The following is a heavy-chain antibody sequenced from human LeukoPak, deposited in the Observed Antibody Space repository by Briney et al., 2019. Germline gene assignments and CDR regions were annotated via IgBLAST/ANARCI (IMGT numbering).Heavy chain of an antibody. V-gene: IGHV3-23*01. D-gene: IGHD6-13*01. CDR1: GFTFINYA. CDR3: AKDHSSKYPYYFDY. J-gene: IGHJ4*02. CDR2: ISGGGATT. Sequence: GGSLRLSCAASGFTFINYAMTWVRQAPGKGQEWVSGISGGGATTNYADSVKGRFTISRDNSKNTLFLQMNSLRAEDTAVYYCAKDHSSKYPYYFDYWGQGSLVTVSS.